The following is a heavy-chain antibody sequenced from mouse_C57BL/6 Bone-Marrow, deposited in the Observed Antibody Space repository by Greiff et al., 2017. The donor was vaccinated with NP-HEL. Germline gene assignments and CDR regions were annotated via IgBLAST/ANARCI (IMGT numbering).Heavy chain of an antibody. V-gene: IGHV1-50*01. D-gene: IGHD2-3*01. CDR3: ARDGYYEGWCAY. CDR2: IDPSDSYT. CDR1: GYTFTSYW. J-gene: IGHJ3*01. Sequence: QVQLQQPGAELVKPGASVKLSCKASGYTFTSYWMQWVKQRPGQGLEWIGEIDPSDSYTNYNQKFKGKSTLTVDKSSSTAYMQLSSLTSEDSAVYYCARDGYYEGWCAYWGRGTLVTVSA.